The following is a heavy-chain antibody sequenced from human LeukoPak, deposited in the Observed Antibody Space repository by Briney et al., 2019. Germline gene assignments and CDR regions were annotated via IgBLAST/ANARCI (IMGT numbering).Heavy chain of an antibody. J-gene: IGHJ4*02. Sequence: GASVKVSCKASGYTFTSYGISWVRQAPGQGLEWMGSISVNNGNTKYAQKLQGRVTMTTDTSTSTAYMELRSLRSDDTAVYYCARGGWGPPAAGTGNLPFDYWGQGTLVTVSS. CDR3: ARGGWGPPAAGTGNLPFDY. CDR2: ISVNNGNT. D-gene: IGHD6-13*01. CDR1: GYTFTSYG. V-gene: IGHV1-18*01.